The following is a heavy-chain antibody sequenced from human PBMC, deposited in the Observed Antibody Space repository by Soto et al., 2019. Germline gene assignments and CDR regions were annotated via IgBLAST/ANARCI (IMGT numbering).Heavy chain of an antibody. CDR3: ARDPHEFWTSYWFDP. CDR2: ISAYDGKT. Sequence: ASVKVSCKTSGYNFNTYGINWVRQAPGQGLELMGWISAYDGKTTYEEKFQGRVTMTTDTSTSTAYMELRSLRSGDTAIYYCARDPHEFWTSYWFDPWGQGTPVTVSS. CDR1: GYNFNTYG. J-gene: IGHJ5*02. D-gene: IGHD3-3*01. V-gene: IGHV1-18*01.